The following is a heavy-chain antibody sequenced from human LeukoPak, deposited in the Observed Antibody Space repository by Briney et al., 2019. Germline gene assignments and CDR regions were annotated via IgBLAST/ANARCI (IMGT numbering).Heavy chain of an antibody. V-gene: IGHV3-30*02. CDR3: AKDKRWELQGDALDI. CDR1: GFTFSSYG. CDR2: IRYDGSDK. J-gene: IGHJ3*02. D-gene: IGHD1-26*01. Sequence: GGSLRLSCVASGFTFSSYGMHWVRQAPGKGLEWVTFIRYDGSDKFYADSVKGRFTISRDNSKNTLSLQMNSLRADDTAVYYCAKDKRWELQGDALDIWGQGTMVTVSS.